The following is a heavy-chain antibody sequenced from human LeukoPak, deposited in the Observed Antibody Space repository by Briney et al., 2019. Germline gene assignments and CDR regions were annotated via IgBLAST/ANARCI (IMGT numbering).Heavy chain of an antibody. CDR3: ARALYYDSSGYYPHFDY. CDR2: IYHSGST. J-gene: IGHJ4*02. V-gene: IGHV4-30-2*01. D-gene: IGHD3-22*01. Sequence: SETLSLTCAVSGGSISSGGYSWSWIRQPPGKGLEWVGYIYHSGSTYYNPPLKSRVTISVDRSKNQFSLKLSSVTAADTAVYYCARALYYDSSGYYPHFDYWGQGTLVTVSS. CDR1: GGSISSGGYS.